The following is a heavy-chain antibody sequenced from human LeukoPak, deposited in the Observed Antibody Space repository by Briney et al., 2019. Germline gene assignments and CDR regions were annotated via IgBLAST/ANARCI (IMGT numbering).Heavy chain of an antibody. J-gene: IGHJ5*02. V-gene: IGHV4-34*01. CDR1: GGSFSGYY. CDR3: ARAGRYGSSWYGVGNWFDP. CDR2: INHSGST. D-gene: IGHD6-13*01. Sequence: PSETLSLTCAVYGGSFSGYYWSWIRQPPGKGLEWIREINHSGSTNYNTSLKSRVTISVDPSKNQFSLKLSSVTAADTAVYYCARAGRYGSSWYGVGNWFDPWGQGTLVTVSS.